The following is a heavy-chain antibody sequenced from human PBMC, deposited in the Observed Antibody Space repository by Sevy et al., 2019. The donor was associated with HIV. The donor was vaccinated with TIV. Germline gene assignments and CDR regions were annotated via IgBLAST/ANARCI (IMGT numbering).Heavy chain of an antibody. D-gene: IGHD3-22*01. CDR1: GFTFSSYE. J-gene: IGHJ5*02. V-gene: IGHV3-48*03. CDR2: ISSSGTTI. CDR3: ARVDANYDKGFDP. Sequence: GGSLRLSCAASGFTFSSYEMNWVHQAPGKGLEWVSYISSSGTTIKYADSVKGRFTISRDNAKNSLYMQMNSLRAEDTAVYYCARVDANYDKGFDPWGQGTLVTVSS.